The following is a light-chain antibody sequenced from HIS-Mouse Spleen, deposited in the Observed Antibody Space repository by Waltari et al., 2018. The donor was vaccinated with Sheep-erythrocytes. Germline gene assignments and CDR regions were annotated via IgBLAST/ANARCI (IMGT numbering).Light chain of an antibody. Sequence: AIQLTQSPSSLSASVGDRVPITCRASQGISSALAWYQQKPGKAPKLLIYDAYSLESGVPSRFSGSGSGTDFTLTISCLQSEDFATYYCQQYYSYPTFGQGTKVEIK. CDR1: QGISSA. V-gene: IGKV1-13*02. CDR2: DAY. J-gene: IGKJ1*01. CDR3: QQYYSYPT.